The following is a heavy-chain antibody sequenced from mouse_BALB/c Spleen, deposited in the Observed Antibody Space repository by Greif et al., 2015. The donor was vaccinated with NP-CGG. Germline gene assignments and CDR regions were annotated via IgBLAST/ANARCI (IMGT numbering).Heavy chain of an antibody. CDR3: APYYYGRSYFAH. CDR1: GFNIKDTL. J-gene: IGHJ3*01. V-gene: IGHV14-3*02. D-gene: IGHD1-1*01. CDR2: IDPANGYT. Sequence: EVQLQQSGAELVKPGASVKLSCTASGFNIKDTLMHWVKQRPEQGLEWIGRIDPANGYTKYDPKFQGKATITADTSSNTAYLQLSSLTAEDTAVYCCAPYYYGRSYFAHWGQGTLVTVSA.